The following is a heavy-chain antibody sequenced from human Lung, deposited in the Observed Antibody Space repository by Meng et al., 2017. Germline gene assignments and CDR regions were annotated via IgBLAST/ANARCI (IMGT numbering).Heavy chain of an antibody. J-gene: IGHJ4*02. V-gene: IGHV6-1*01. D-gene: IGHD1-26*01. CDR2: TNYRSKWYN. CDR3: ARDGVGATVGHFDY. Sequence: QVQLRQSGPGLVRPSQTLSLTCAISGDSVSSNSAAWNWIRQPPSRGLEWLGRTNYRSKWYNDYAVSVKSRITINPDTSKNQFSLQLNSVTPEDTAVYYCARDGVGATVGHFDYWGQGTLVTVSS. CDR1: GDSVSSNSAA.